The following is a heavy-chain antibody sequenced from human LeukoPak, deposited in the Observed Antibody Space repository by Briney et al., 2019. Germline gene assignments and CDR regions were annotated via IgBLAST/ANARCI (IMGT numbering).Heavy chain of an antibody. CDR2: INHSGST. J-gene: IGHJ3*02. CDR1: GGSISSYY. V-gene: IGHV4-34*01. Sequence: SETLSLTCTVSGGSISSYYWSWIRQPPGKGLEWIGEINHSGSTNYNPSLKSRVIIMIDTPKNHFSLTLSSVTAADTAVYYCARSDGYGLVGIWGQGTMVTVSS. CDR3: ARSDGYGLVGI. D-gene: IGHD5-18*01.